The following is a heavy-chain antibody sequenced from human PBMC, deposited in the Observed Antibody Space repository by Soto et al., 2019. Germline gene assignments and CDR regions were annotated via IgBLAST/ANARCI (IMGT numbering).Heavy chain of an antibody. D-gene: IGHD3-10*01. J-gene: IGHJ6*02. V-gene: IGHV1-18*01. CDR3: ARGITMGLYYYYGMDV. CDR1: GYTFTSYG. CDR2: ISAYNGNT. Sequence: ASVKVSCKASGYTFTSYGISWVRQAPGQGLEWMGWISAYNGNTNYAQKLQGRVTMTTDTSTSTAYMELRSLRSDDTAVYYCARGITMGLYYYYGMDVWGQGTTVTVSS.